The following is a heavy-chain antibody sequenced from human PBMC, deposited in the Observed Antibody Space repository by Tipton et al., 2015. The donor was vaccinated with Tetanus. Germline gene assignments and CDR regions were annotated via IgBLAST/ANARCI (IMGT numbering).Heavy chain of an antibody. Sequence: SLRLSCVASGLTFKDYGMHWVRQVPGQGLEWVSAISGSGGSTVYADSVKGRFTISRDNAKNTVYLQMSSLRAEDTAVYFCARRSLLNYGLDVWGQGTTVTVSS. CDR3: ARRSLLNYGLDV. CDR2: ISGSGGST. V-gene: IGHV3-9*01. D-gene: IGHD2-8*01. CDR1: GLTFKDYG. J-gene: IGHJ6*02.